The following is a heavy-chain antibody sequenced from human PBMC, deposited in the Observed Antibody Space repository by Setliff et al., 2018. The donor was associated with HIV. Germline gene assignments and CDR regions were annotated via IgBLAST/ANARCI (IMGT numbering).Heavy chain of an antibody. CDR3: ARHAAGPDGPFDY. V-gene: IGHV4-59*08. CDR1: GGYFTTYY. J-gene: IGHJ4*02. Sequence: SETLSLTCTVYGGYFTTYYWSWIRQPPGKGLEWIGNVYHTGSTYYNPSLKSRVTISVDTSKNQFSLKLSSVIAADTAVYYCARHAAGPDGPFDYWGQGTLVTVSS. CDR2: VYHTGST.